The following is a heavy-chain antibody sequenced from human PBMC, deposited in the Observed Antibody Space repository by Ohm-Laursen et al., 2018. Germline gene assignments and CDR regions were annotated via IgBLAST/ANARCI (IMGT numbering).Heavy chain of an antibody. V-gene: IGHV4-4*07. CDR2: IYTSGST. CDR3: ATDPFGDFGVDY. Sequence: SQTLSLTWTVSGGSISSYYWSWIRQPAGKGLEWIGRIYTSGSTNYNPSLKSRVTMSVDTSENQFSLKLSSVTGADTAVYYCATDPFGDFGVDYWGQGTLVTVSS. J-gene: IGHJ4*02. CDR1: GGSISSYY. D-gene: IGHD3-3*01.